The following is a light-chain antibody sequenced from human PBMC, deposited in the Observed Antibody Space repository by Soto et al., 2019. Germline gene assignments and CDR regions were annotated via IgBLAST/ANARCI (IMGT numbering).Light chain of an antibody. V-gene: IGKV1-9*01. J-gene: IGKJ5*01. CDR3: QQLNNLPLT. CDR1: HDISTY. Sequence: IDVTHAPSTLSASLGYIFTITCRASHDISTYLAWYQQKPGKAPKLMIYEASTLQSGVPSRFSGSGSGTEFTLTISGLLPEDFATYQCQQLNNLPLTFGQRTLLEIK. CDR2: EAS.